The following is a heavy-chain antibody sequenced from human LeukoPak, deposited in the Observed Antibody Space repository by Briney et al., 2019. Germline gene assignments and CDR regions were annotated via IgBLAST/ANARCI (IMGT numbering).Heavy chain of an antibody. CDR3: ARSLLPNYYYGMDV. CDR1: GFTFSSYD. D-gene: IGHD1-26*01. Sequence: GGSLRLSCAASGFTFSSYDMHWVRQATGKGLEWVSAIGTAGDTYYPGSVKGRFTIPRENAKNSLYLQMNSLRAGDTAVYYCARSLLPNYYYGMDVWGQGTTVTVSS. CDR2: IGTAGDT. V-gene: IGHV3-13*01. J-gene: IGHJ6*02.